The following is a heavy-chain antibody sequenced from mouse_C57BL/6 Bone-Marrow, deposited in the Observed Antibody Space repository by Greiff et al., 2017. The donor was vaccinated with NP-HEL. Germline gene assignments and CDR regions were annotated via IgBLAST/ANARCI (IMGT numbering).Heavy chain of an antibody. J-gene: IGHJ3*01. D-gene: IGHD2-4*01. CDR1: GYTFTSYG. V-gene: IGHV1-81*01. Sequence: VQLQQSGAELARPGASVKLSCKASGYTFTSYGISWVKQSTGQGLEWIGEIYPRSGNTYYNAKFKGKATLTADKSSSTAYMELRSLTSEDSAVYVCARDRDYSWFAYWGQGTLVTVSA. CDR3: ARDRDYSWFAY. CDR2: IYPRSGNT.